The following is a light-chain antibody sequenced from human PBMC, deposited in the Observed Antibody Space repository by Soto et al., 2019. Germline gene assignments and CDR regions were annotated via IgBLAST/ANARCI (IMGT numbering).Light chain of an antibody. CDR3: QQYKNWPQLT. J-gene: IGKJ4*01. V-gene: IGKV3-15*01. CDR1: QSVSYN. Sequence: EIVMTQSPATLSVSPGETATLSCRASQSVSYNLAWYQQKPGQGPRLLIYGAFTRATGIPARFSGSGSGTEFTLTISSLQSEDFAVYYCQQYKNWPQLTCGGGTKVEIK. CDR2: GAF.